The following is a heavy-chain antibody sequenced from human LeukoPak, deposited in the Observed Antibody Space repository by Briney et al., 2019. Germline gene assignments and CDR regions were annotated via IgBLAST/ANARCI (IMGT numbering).Heavy chain of an antibody. CDR3: ARERKITSFGVACDY. V-gene: IGHV1-18*01. J-gene: IGHJ4*02. D-gene: IGHD3-3*01. Sequence: ASVKVSCKASGYTFTSYGISWVRQAPGQGLEWMGWISAYNGNTNYAQKLQGRVTMTTDTSTSTAYMELRSLRSDDTAVYYCARERKITSFGVACDYWGQGTLVTVSS. CDR1: GYTFTSYG. CDR2: ISAYNGNT.